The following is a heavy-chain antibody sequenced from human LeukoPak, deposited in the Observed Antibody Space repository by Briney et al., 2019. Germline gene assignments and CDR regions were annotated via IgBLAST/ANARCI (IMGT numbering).Heavy chain of an antibody. CDR3: VKDGVTYYYGSGSYPFDY. CDR2: ISSNGGST. D-gene: IGHD3-10*01. J-gene: IGHJ4*02. Sequence: PGGSLRLSCSASGFTFSSYAMHWVRQAPGKGLEYVSAISSNGGSTYYADSVKGRFTISRDDSKNTLYLQMSSLRAEDTAVYYCVKDGVTYYYGSGSYPFDYWGQGTLVTVSS. CDR1: GFTFSSYA. V-gene: IGHV3-64D*06.